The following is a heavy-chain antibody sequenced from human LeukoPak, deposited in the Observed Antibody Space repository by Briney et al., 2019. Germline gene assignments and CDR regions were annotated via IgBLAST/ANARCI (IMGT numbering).Heavy chain of an antibody. V-gene: IGHV3-7*01. D-gene: IGHD3-10*01. CDR2: IKQDGSEK. Sequence: PGGSLRLSCAASGFTFSSYWMSWVRQAPGKGLEWVANIKQDGSEKYYVDSVKGRFTISRGNAKNSLYLQMNSLRAEDTAVYYCARDLLLWFGEAGPFDYWGQGTLVTVSS. CDR1: GFTFSSYW. CDR3: ARDLLLWFGEAGPFDY. J-gene: IGHJ4*02.